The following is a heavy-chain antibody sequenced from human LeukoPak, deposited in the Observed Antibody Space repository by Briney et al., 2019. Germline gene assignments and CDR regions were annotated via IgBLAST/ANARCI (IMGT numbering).Heavy chain of an antibody. Sequence: GGSLRLSCAASGFSNYTMHWVRQAPGKGLEWVAVISYDGSNKYYADSVKGRFTISRDNVQNSLYLQMNSLRAEDTAVYYCARLYRDVTTFDYWGQGTLVTVSS. V-gene: IGHV3-30*04. CDR3: ARLYRDVTTFDY. CDR2: ISYDGSNK. D-gene: IGHD4-17*01. CDR1: GFSNYT. J-gene: IGHJ4*02.